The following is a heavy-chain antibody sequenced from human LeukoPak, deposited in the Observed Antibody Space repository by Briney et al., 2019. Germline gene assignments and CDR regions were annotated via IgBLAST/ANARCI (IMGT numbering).Heavy chain of an antibody. Sequence: GGSLRLSCAASGFTFSSYWMSWVRQAPGKGLEWVANIKQDGSEKYYVDSVKGRFTISRDNAKNSLYLQMNSLRAEDTAVYYCAKSPYSSGWSLFDYWGQGTLVTVSS. D-gene: IGHD6-19*01. J-gene: IGHJ4*02. CDR1: GFTFSSYW. CDR2: IKQDGSEK. V-gene: IGHV3-7*03. CDR3: AKSPYSSGWSLFDY.